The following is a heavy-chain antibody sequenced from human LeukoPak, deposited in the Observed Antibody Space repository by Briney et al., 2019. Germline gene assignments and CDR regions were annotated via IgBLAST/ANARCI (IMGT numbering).Heavy chain of an antibody. CDR2: ISASGGNT. CDR3: AKGASDWYIDY. D-gene: IGHD6-19*01. V-gene: IGHV3-23*01. Sequence: GGSLRLSCAASGFTFSSYAMNWVRQAPGKGLEWVSAISASGGNTYYADSVKGRFTTSRDNSKNTLYLQMNSLRAGDTALYYCAKGASDWYIDYWGQGTLVTVSS. CDR1: GFTFSSYA. J-gene: IGHJ4*02.